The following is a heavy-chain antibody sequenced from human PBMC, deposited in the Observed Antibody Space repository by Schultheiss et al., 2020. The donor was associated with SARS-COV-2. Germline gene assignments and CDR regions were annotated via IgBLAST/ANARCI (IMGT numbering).Heavy chain of an antibody. CDR3: ARDRNNWKPGIWYYFDY. CDR2: ISGSGGST. V-gene: IGHV3-23*01. Sequence: GGSLRLSCAASGFTFSSYAMSWVRQAPGKGLEWVSAISGSGGSTYYADSVKGRFTISRDNSKNTLYLQMNSLRAEDTAVYYCARDRNNWKPGIWYYFDYWGQGTLVTVSS. D-gene: IGHD1-20*01. J-gene: IGHJ4*02. CDR1: GFTFSSYA.